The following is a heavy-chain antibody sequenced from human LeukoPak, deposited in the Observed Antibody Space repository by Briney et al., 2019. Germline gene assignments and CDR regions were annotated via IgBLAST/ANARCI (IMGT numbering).Heavy chain of an antibody. Sequence: GASVKVSCKVSGYTLAQLAIHWVRQAPGKGLEWMGGFDPDDGETIFAQKFQGRVTMTEDTSTDTAYMELSSLRSDGTAVYYCATGSGSYFLYWGQGTLVTVSS. CDR3: ATGSGSYFLY. D-gene: IGHD3-10*01. V-gene: IGHV1-24*01. J-gene: IGHJ4*02. CDR2: FDPDDGET. CDR1: GYTLAQLA.